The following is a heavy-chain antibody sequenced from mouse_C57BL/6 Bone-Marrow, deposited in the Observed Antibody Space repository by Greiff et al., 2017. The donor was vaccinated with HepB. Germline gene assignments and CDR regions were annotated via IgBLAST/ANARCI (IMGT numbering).Heavy chain of an antibody. Sequence: EVKLEESGGGLVQPGGSLKLSCAASGFTFSDYGMAWVRQAPRKGPEWVAFISNLAYSIYYADTVTGRFTISRENAKNTLYLEMSSLRSEDTAMYYCARHYSNYTGDAMDYWGQGTSVTVSS. D-gene: IGHD2-5*01. CDR2: ISNLAYSI. J-gene: IGHJ4*01. CDR3: ARHYSNYTGDAMDY. V-gene: IGHV5-15*04. CDR1: GFTFSDYG.